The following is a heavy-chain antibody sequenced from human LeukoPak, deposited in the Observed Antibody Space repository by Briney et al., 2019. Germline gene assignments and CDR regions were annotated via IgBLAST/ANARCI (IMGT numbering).Heavy chain of an antibody. CDR3: ARRVRTTVTRNWFDP. CDR2: IYYSGSS. CDR1: GVSISSSNSY. J-gene: IGHJ5*02. D-gene: IGHD4-17*01. V-gene: IGHV4-39*01. Sequence: SETLSLTCTVSGVSISSSNSYWGWIRQPPGKGLEWIGSIYYSGSSFDNPALKSRVTISVDTSKNQFSLKLSSVTAADTAVYYCARRVRTTVTRNWFDPWGQGTLVTVSS.